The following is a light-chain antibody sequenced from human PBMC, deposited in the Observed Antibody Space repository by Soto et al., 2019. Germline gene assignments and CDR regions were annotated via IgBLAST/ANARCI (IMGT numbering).Light chain of an antibody. V-gene: IGKV3-20*01. CDR3: QQYGSSPPYT. CDR2: GSS. Sequence: EVVLTQSPGTLSLSPGQRATLSCRASQSVSNKYLAWYQQKPGQAPRLLIFGSSDRATGIPDRFSGSGSGTDFTRTISRLEPEDFAVYYCQQYGSSPPYTFGQGTKLEIK. CDR1: QSVSNKY. J-gene: IGKJ2*01.